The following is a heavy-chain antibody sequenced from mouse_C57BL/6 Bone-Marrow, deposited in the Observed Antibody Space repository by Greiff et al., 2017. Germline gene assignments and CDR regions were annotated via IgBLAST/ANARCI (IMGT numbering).Heavy chain of an antibody. V-gene: IGHV5-6*01. D-gene: IGHD2-3*01. Sequence: EVQVVESGGDLVKPGGSLKLSCAASGFTFSSYGMSWVRQTPDKRLEWVATISSGGSYTYYPDSVKGRVTISGDNAKNTLYLQMSSLTSEDTAMYYCARQDGYFLYYFDYWDRGNTLTVSS. CDR3: ARQDGYFLYYFDY. J-gene: IGHJ2*01. CDR2: ISSGGSYT. CDR1: GFTFSSYG.